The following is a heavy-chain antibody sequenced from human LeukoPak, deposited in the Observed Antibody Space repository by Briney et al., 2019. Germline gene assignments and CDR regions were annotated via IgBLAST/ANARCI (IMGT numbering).Heavy chain of an antibody. CDR3: ARRIIARGLGQENWFDP. D-gene: IGHD3-16*01. V-gene: IGHV4-59*02. CDR2: ILYSGTT. Sequence: SETLSLTCTVSGASVTSYYWNWIRQPPGKGLEWIGYILYSGTTNYNPSLNSRVAMSLDTSKNQFSLELSSVTAADTAVYYCARRIIARGLGQENWFDPWGQGILVTVSS. J-gene: IGHJ5*02. CDR1: GASVTSYY.